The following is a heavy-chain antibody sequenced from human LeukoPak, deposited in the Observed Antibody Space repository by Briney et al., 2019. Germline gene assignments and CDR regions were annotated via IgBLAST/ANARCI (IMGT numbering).Heavy chain of an antibody. Sequence: VASVKVSCKASGYTFTSYGISWVRQAPGQGLEWMGWISAYNGNTNYAQKLQGRVTMTTDTSTGTAYMELRSLRSDDTAVYYCARLGYCSGGSCFVPFDIWGQGTMVTVSS. D-gene: IGHD2-15*01. CDR2: ISAYNGNT. V-gene: IGHV1-18*01. CDR1: GYTFTSYG. CDR3: ARLGYCSGGSCFVPFDI. J-gene: IGHJ3*02.